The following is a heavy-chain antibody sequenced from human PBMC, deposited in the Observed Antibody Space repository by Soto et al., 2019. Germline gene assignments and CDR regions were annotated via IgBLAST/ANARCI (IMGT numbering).Heavy chain of an antibody. CDR3: AKAYDSSSSVCFDP. J-gene: IGHJ5*02. CDR1: GFTFSSYA. Sequence: GGSLRLSCAASGFTFSSYAMSWVRQAPGKGLEWVSAISGSGGSTYYADSVKGRFTISRDNSKNTLYLQMNSLRAEDTAVYYLAKAYDSSSSVCFDPWGQGTLVAVSS. V-gene: IGHV3-23*01. D-gene: IGHD6-6*01. CDR2: ISGSGGST.